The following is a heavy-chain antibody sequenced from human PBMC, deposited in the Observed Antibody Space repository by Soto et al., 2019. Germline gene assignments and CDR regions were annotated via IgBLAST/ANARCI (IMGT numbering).Heavy chain of an antibody. J-gene: IGHJ4*02. CDR2: ISSRGVST. CDR3: AKARGNQLVADS. D-gene: IGHD6-6*01. Sequence: GGSLRLSCAASGFTFTSYAMSWVRQAPGKGLEWVSAISSRGVSTYYADSVKGRFTISRDKSKSSLYLQMNSLRAEDTALYFCAKARGNQLVADSWGQGTLVTVS. V-gene: IGHV3-23*01. CDR1: GFTFTSYA.